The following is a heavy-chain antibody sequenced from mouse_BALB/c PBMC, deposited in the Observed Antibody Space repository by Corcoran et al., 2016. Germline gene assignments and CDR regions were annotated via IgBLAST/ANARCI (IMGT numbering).Heavy chain of an antibody. D-gene: IGHD1-1*01. Sequence: QVQLQQSGPELVKPGASVKISCKASGYAFSSSWMNWVKQRPGQGLEWIGRIYPGDGDTNYNGKFKGKATLTADKSSSTAYMQFSSLPSVDSSVYFCAREATTVVAPFDYWGQGTTLTVSS. CDR3: AREATTVVAPFDY. J-gene: IGHJ2*01. CDR1: GYAFSSSW. V-gene: IGHV1-82*01. CDR2: IYPGDGDT.